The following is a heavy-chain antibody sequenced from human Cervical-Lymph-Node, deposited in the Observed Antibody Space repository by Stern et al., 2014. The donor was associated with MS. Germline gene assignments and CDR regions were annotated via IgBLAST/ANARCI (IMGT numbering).Heavy chain of an antibody. CDR3: ARGYPFFDN. Sequence: VQLVQSGAEVKKPGASVKVSCTASGYTFTGFFLHWVRQAPGQGLEWVGWINPNTGVTKSAHKFHGWVTLTRDTSINTVYMELNRLKSDDTAVFYCARGYPFFDNWGQGTLVTVSS. CDR1: GYTFTGFF. J-gene: IGHJ4*02. D-gene: IGHD2-15*01. V-gene: IGHV1-2*04. CDR2: INPNTGVT.